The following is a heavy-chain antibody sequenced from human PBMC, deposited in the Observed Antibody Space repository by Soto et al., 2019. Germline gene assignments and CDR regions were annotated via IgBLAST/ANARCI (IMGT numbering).Heavy chain of an antibody. CDR2: ISYDGSHQ. CDR3: AREGEYGSGGSCSYFAH. J-gene: IGHJ4*02. V-gene: IGHV3-30-3*01. CDR1: GFTFSNYA. D-gene: IGHD2-15*01. Sequence: QVELVESGGGVVEPGRSLRLSCAASGFTFSNYAMYWVRQAPGKGLEWVSFISYDGSHQCVADSVKGRFIISRDNSKKTVYVQLNTLSPDNTAVYYCAREGEYGSGGSCSYFAHWGQGSLVTVSS.